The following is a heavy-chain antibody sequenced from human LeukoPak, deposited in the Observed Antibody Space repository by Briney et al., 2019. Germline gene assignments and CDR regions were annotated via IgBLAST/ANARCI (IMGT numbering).Heavy chain of an antibody. CDR3: ATIKRGDIFGFFDF. J-gene: IGHJ4*02. CDR1: GGSISSRY. CDR2: LRDTGGT. D-gene: IGHD5-18*01. Sequence: SETLSLTCNVSGGSISSRYWGWIRQPPGKGLEWIAYLRDTGGTKANPSLESRVALSADTSKNQFSLRLTSVTAADTAIYYCATIKRGDIFGFFDFWGQGILVTVSS. V-gene: IGHV4-59*11.